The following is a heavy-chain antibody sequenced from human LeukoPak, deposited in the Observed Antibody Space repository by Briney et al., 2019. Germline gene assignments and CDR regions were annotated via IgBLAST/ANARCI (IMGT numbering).Heavy chain of an antibody. CDR2: IYPGDSDT. CDR3: ARRVPDYGVETFDY. J-gene: IGHJ4*02. CDR1: GYSFTSYW. D-gene: IGHD4-17*01. Sequence: GESLKISCRGSGYSFTSYWIAWVRQMPGKDLEGMGIIYPGDSDTTYSPSFQGQVTISVDKSISTAYLQWSSLKASDTAMYYCARRVPDYGVETFDYWGQGTLVTVSS. V-gene: IGHV5-51*01.